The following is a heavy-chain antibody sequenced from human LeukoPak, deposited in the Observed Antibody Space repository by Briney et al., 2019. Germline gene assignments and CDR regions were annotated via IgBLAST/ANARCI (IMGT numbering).Heavy chain of an antibody. Sequence: TGGSLRLSCAASGFTFDEHDMFWARQVPGRGLEWVCLISKDGGNKQYADSVKGRFSVSRDNNRNSLSLQMNSLRSEDTALYFCAKRSGAPNNFDYWGQGALVTVSS. CDR2: ISKDGGNK. CDR3: AKRSGAPNNFDY. CDR1: GFTFDEHD. V-gene: IGHV3-43*02. D-gene: IGHD1-1*01. J-gene: IGHJ4*02.